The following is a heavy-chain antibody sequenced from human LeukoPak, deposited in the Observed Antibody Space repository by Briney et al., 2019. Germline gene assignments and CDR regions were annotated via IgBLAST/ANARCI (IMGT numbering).Heavy chain of an antibody. D-gene: IGHD2-2*02. CDR1: GGSISSYY. V-gene: IGHV4-59*01. Sequence: SETLSLTCTVSGGSISSYYWSWVRQPPGKGLEGIGYIYYSGSTNYNPSLTSRVTISVDTSKNQFSLKLSSVTAADTAVYYCARGGEYQLLYTNNWFDPWGQGTLVTVSS. CDR2: IYYSGST. CDR3: ARGGEYQLLYTNNWFDP. J-gene: IGHJ5*02.